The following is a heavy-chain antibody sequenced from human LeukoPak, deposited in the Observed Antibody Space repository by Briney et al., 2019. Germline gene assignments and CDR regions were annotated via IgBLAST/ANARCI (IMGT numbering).Heavy chain of an antibody. CDR1: GFTFSSYG. V-gene: IGHV3-30*18. CDR3: AKDRTRRGADYCFDY. D-gene: IGHD3-10*01. J-gene: IGHJ4*02. CDR2: ISTDGNDK. Sequence: GRSLRLSCAASGFTFSSYGIHWVRQAPGKGLEWVAVISTDGNDKYYADSVKGRFTISRDHSKSTLYLQMNSLRAEDTAVYYCAKDRTRRGADYCFDYWGQGTLVTVSS.